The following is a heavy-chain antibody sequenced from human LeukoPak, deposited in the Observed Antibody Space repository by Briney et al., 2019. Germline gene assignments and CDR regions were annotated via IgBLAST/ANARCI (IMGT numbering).Heavy chain of an antibody. Sequence: GGSLRLSCAASGFTFSSYWMHWVRQAPGKGLVWVSRINSDGSSTSYADSVKGRFTISRDNAKNTLYLQMNSLRAEDTAVYYCASFHYYDSSEVDWGQGTLVTVSS. V-gene: IGHV3-74*01. CDR1: GFTFSSYW. D-gene: IGHD3-22*01. CDR2: INSDGSST. CDR3: ASFHYYDSSEVD. J-gene: IGHJ4*02.